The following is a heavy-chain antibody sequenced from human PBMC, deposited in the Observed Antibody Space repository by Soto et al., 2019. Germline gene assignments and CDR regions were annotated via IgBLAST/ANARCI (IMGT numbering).Heavy chain of an antibody. CDR3: ARDGRDNGNSLPLGWFDP. D-gene: IGHD1-20*01. V-gene: IGHV3-30-3*01. CDR2: IAYDGSNK. J-gene: IGHJ5*02. CDR1: GFTFSSYA. Sequence: QVQLVESGGGVVQPGRSLRLSCAASGFTFSSYAMHWVRQAPGKGLEWGAVIAYDGSNKYYADSVKGRLTISRDNSKNTPYLQMNSLRAEDTAEYYCARDGRDNGNSLPLGWFDPWGQGTLVIVSS.